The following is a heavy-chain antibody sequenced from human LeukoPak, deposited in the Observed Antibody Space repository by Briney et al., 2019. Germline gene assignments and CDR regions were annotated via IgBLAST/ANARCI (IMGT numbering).Heavy chain of an antibody. Sequence: SETLSLTCTVSGGSISSYHWSWIRQPPGKGLEWIGNIYYSGSTNYNPSLKSRVTIPLDTSKDQFSLKLSSVTAADTAVYYCARDEVRFPRVFQHWGQGTLVTVSS. CDR1: GGSISSYH. CDR3: ARDEVRFPRVFQH. J-gene: IGHJ1*01. D-gene: IGHD3-10*01. V-gene: IGHV4-59*01. CDR2: IYYSGST.